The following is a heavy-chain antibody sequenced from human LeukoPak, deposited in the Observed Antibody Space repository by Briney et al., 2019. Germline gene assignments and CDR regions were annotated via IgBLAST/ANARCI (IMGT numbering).Heavy chain of an antibody. V-gene: IGHV3-48*03. CDR2: ISTGGII. J-gene: IGHJ5*02. D-gene: IGHD3-16*01. Sequence: GGSLRLSCAASGFSFSRYEMNWVRQAPGKGLEWVSYISTGGIIYYGDSVKGRFTISRENAKNSLYLQMNSLRAEDTAVYYCARGWGVTRGWFDPWGQGTLVTVSS. CDR3: ARGWGVTRGWFDP. CDR1: GFSFSRYE.